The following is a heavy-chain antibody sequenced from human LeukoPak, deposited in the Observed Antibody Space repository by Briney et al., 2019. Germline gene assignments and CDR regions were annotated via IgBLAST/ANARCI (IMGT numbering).Heavy chain of an antibody. CDR1: GGSFSGYY. Sequence: TSETLSLACAVYGGSFSGYYWSWIRQPPGKGLEWIGEINHSGSTNYNPSLESRVTISVDTSKNQFSLKLSSVTAADTAVYYCARKYSSGWPPARAFDIWGQGTMVTVSS. CDR3: ARKYSSGWPPARAFDI. D-gene: IGHD6-19*01. J-gene: IGHJ3*02. CDR2: INHSGST. V-gene: IGHV4-34*01.